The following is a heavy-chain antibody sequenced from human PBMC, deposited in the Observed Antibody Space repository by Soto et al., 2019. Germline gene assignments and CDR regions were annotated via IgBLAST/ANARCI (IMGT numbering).Heavy chain of an antibody. Sequence: GSLRLSCAGSGFTFINTGMSWVRQAPGQGLEWVSAITGNGDTTYYADSVKGRFTISRDNSKSTLYLQMNSLRAEDTAVYYCAKIAGYFDYWGQRTLVTVSS. CDR2: ITGNGDTT. D-gene: IGHD3-22*01. J-gene: IGHJ4*02. V-gene: IGHV3-23*01. CDR3: AKIAGYFDY. CDR1: GFTFINTG.